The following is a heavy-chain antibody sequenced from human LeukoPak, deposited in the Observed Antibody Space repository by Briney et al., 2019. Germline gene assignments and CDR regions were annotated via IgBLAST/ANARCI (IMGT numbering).Heavy chain of an antibody. D-gene: IGHD6-13*01. Sequence: EXXSLXCTXSDDSXSSSRXYWGWIRQPPXXGLEWIGSIDYSGSTYYNPSLKSRVTISVDTSKNQFSLKLSSVTAADTAVYYCARYIAAAESLDYWGQGTLVTVSS. CDR2: IDYSGST. V-gene: IGHV4-39*07. J-gene: IGHJ4*02. CDR1: DDSXSSSRXY. CDR3: ARYIAAAESLDY.